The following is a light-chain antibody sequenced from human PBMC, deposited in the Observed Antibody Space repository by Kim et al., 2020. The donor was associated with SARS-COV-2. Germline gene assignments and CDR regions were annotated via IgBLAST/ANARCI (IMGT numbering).Light chain of an antibody. CDR1: TSDVGVYDY. V-gene: IGLV2-11*01. CDR2: DVT. Sequence: QSALTQPRSVSGSPGQSVTISCTGTTSDVGVYDYVSWYKQHPGKAPKLMIYDVTKRPSGVPDRFSGSKSGITASLTISGLQADDEADYYCCSYAGSHTAGFGGGTQLTVL. CDR3: CSYAGSHTAG. J-gene: IGLJ2*01.